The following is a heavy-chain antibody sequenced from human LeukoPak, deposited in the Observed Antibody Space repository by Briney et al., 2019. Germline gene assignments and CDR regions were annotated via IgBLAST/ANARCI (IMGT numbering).Heavy chain of an antibody. V-gene: IGHV3-7*03. Sequence: GGSLRLSCAASEFTFSRYWMSWVRQAPGKGLEWVANIKQDGSTKYYLDSVKGRLTVSRDNAKDSVFLQINSLRAEDTAIYYCARIGYSSSSFDYWGQGTLVTVSS. CDR1: EFTFSRYW. CDR3: ARIGYSSSSFDY. CDR2: IKQDGSTK. D-gene: IGHD6-6*01. J-gene: IGHJ4*02.